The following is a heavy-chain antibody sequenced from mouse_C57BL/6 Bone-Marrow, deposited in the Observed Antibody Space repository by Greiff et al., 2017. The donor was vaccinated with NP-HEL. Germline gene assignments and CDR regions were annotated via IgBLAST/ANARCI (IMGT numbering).Heavy chain of an antibody. CDR1: GFTFSDYG. V-gene: IGHV5-15*01. Sequence: EVKLQESGGGLVQPGGSLKLSCAASGFTFSDYGMAWVRQAPRKGPEWVAFISNLAYSIYYADTVTGRFTISRENAKNTLYLEMSSLRSEDTAMYYCERIYYYGSSYGAWFAYWGQGTLVTVSA. D-gene: IGHD1-1*01. J-gene: IGHJ3*01. CDR2: ISNLAYSI. CDR3: ERIYYYGSSYGAWFAY.